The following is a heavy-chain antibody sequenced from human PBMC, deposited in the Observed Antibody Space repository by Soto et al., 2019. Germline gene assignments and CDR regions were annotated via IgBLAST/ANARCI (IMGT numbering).Heavy chain of an antibody. J-gene: IGHJ4*02. CDR1: GFTVSSNY. CDR2: IYSGGST. CDR3: ARDARYFDWLLSDY. V-gene: IGHV3-66*01. Sequence: EVQLVESGGGLVQPGGSLRLSCAASGFTVSSNYMSWVRQAPGKGLGWVSVIYSGGSTYYADSVKGRFTISRDNSKNTLYLQMNSLSAEDTAVYYCARDARYFDWLLSDYWGQGTLVTVSS. D-gene: IGHD3-9*01.